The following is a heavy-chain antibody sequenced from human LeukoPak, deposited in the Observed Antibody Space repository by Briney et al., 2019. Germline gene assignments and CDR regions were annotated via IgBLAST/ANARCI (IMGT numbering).Heavy chain of an antibody. CDR1: GFTFSSYA. D-gene: IGHD5-12*01. J-gene: IGHJ4*02. CDR2: ITGSGGSA. Sequence: PGGSLRLSCAASGFTFSSYAMRWVRQAQGRGLQWVSAITGSGGSAYYADSVKGRFAISRDNSKNTLYLQLNSLKAEDTAVYYCATLMRGPTGYSGYGGEDYWGQGTLVTVSS. CDR3: ATLMRGPTGYSGYGGEDY. V-gene: IGHV3-23*01.